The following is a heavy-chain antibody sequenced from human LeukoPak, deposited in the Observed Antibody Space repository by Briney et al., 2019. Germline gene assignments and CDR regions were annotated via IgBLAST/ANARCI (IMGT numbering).Heavy chain of an antibody. J-gene: IGHJ4*02. CDR3: ARDGSSDSSGYYY. CDR2: INPNSGGT. D-gene: IGHD3-22*01. Sequence: ASVKVSCNASGYTFTGYYMHWVRQAPGQGLEWMGWINPNSGGTNYAQKFQGRVTMTRDTSISTAYMELSRLRSDDTAVYYCARDGSSDSSGYYYWGQGTLVTVSS. V-gene: IGHV1-2*02. CDR1: GYTFTGYY.